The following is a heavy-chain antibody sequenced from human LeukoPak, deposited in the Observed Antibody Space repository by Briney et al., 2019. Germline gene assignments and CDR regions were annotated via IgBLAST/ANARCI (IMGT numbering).Heavy chain of an antibody. V-gene: IGHV1-3*01. Sequence: ASVKVSCKASGYTFTSYAMHWVRQAPGQRLEWMGWINAGNGNTKYSQKFQGRVTITRDMSTSTAYMELSSLRSEDTAVYYCAAVPLGSSPGHFWGQGTLVTVSS. J-gene: IGHJ4*02. CDR3: AAVPLGSSPGHF. D-gene: IGHD6-6*01. CDR1: GYTFTSYA. CDR2: INAGNGNT.